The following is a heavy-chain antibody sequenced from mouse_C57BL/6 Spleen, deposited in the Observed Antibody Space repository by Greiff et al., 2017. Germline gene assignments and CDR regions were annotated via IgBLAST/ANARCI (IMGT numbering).Heavy chain of an antibody. CDR3: ASGSSYGYFDV. CDR1: GYSFTGYY. J-gene: IGHJ1*03. D-gene: IGHD1-1*01. Sequence: EVHLVESGPELVKPGASVKISCKASGYSFTGYYMNWVKQSPEKSLEWIGEINPSTGGTTYNQKFKAKATLTVDKSSSTAYMQLKSLTSEDSAVYYCASGSSYGYFDVWGTGTTVTVSS. V-gene: IGHV1-42*01. CDR2: INPSTGGT.